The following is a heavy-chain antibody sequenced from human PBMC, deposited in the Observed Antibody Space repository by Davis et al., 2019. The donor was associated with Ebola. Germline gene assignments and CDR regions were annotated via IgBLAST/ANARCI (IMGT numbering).Heavy chain of an antibody. CDR1: GFTFTNYA. V-gene: IGHV3-23*01. CDR3: AKGYSGSYPYYFDY. Sequence: GGSLRLSCTGSGFTFTNYAMSWVRQAPGKGLEWVSGISGSGGDTNYPDSVKGRFTISRDNSKNTLYLQMNSLRAEDTAVYYCAKGYSGSYPYYFDYWGQGTLVTVSS. D-gene: IGHD1-26*01. J-gene: IGHJ4*02. CDR2: ISGSGGDT.